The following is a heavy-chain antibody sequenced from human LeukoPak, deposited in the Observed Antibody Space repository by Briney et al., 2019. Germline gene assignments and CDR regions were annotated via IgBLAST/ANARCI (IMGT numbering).Heavy chain of an antibody. Sequence: VASVKVSCKTSGYTFTDHQMHWVRQAPGQGLEWMGWINPNNGGTTYAKSFQGRVTMTRDTSLSTAYMELSGLTSDDTAVYYCGRRLGGTALYYYGLSVDPWGQGTLVTVSS. CDR1: GYTFTDHQ. V-gene: IGHV1-2*02. J-gene: IGHJ5*02. CDR3: GRRLGGTALYYYGLSVDP. CDR2: INPNNGGT. D-gene: IGHD3-22*01.